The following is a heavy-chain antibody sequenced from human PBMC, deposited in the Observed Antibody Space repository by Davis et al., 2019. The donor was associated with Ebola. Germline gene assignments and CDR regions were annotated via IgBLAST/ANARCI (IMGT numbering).Heavy chain of an antibody. CDR2: IWYDGSRK. CDR3: AIPDCSGANCYSVYIKN. Sequence: GGSLRLSCAASGFNFRSHGMHWVRQAPDKGLEWVAVIWYDGSRKYYGDSVKGRFTISRDNSNNLLYLQMNSLRAEDTAVYYCAIPDCSGANCYSVYIKNWGQGTLVTVSS. V-gene: IGHV3-33*01. CDR1: GFNFRSHG. J-gene: IGHJ4*02. D-gene: IGHD2-15*01.